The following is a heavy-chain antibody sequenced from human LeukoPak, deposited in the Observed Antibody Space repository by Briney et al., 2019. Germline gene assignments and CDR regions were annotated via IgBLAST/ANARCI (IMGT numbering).Heavy chain of an antibody. J-gene: IGHJ4*02. CDR3: AKDRTKTYYYDSSGNFDY. CDR2: ISYDGSNK. D-gene: IGHD3-22*01. V-gene: IGHV3-30*18. Sequence: PGGSLRLSCAASGFTFSSYGTPWVRQAPGKGLEWVAVISYDGSNKYYADSVKGRFTISRDNSKNTLYLQMNSLRAEDTAVYYCAKDRTKTYYYDSSGNFDYWGQGTLVTVSS. CDR1: GFTFSSYG.